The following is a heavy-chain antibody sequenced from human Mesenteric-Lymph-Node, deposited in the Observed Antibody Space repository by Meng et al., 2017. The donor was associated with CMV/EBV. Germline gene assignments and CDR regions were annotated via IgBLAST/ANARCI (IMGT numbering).Heavy chain of an antibody. D-gene: IGHD2-2*01. Sequence: GESLKISCAASGFTFSSYSMNWVRQAPGKGLEWVSSISSSSSYIYYADSVKGRFTISRDNAKNSLYLQMNSLRAEDTAVYYCARAGLGYCSSTSCRWFDPWGQGTLVTVSS. CDR1: GFTFSSYS. J-gene: IGHJ5*02. CDR3: ARAGLGYCSSTSCRWFDP. V-gene: IGHV3-21*01. CDR2: ISSSSSYI.